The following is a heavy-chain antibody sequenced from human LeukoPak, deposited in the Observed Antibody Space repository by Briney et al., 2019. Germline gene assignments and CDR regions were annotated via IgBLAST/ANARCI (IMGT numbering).Heavy chain of an antibody. J-gene: IGHJ4*02. V-gene: IGHV3-23*01. CDR3: AKYYDILTGYLYPDY. CDR1: GVTFSSDA. Sequence: GGSLRLSCAASGVTFSSDAMSWVREAPEKGVEWVSAISGSGGSTYYADSVKGRFTISRDNSKTTLYLQMNSLRAEDTAVYYCAKYYDILTGYLYPDYWGQGTLVTVSS. D-gene: IGHD3-9*01. CDR2: ISGSGGST.